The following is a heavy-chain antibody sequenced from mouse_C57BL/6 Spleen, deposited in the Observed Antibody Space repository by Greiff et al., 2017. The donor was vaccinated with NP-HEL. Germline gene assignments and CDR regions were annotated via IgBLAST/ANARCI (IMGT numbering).Heavy chain of an antibody. CDR3: ASPGDYGSSYGYFDV. J-gene: IGHJ1*03. Sequence: EVMLVESGGDLVKPGGSLKLSCAASGFTFSSYGMSWVRQTPDKRLEWVATISSGGSYTYYPDSVKGRFTISRDNAKNTLYLQMSSLKSEDTAMYYCASPGDYGSSYGYFDVWGTGTTVTVSS. D-gene: IGHD1-1*01. CDR2: ISSGGSYT. CDR1: GFTFSSYG. V-gene: IGHV5-6*01.